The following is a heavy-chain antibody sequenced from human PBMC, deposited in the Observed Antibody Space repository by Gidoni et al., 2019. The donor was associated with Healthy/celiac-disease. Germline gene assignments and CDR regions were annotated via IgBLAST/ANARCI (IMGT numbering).Heavy chain of an antibody. D-gene: IGHD3-16*01. CDR2: INSDGSFT. V-gene: IGHV3-74*03. J-gene: IGHJ6*02. CDR3: ARALGDYSDSYGLDV. CDR1: AFSFSSFR. Sequence: EVQLVESGGGLVQPGGSLRLSCAASAFSFSSFRLHWVRQAPGKGLVWVSRINSDGSFTKSADSVRGRFTISRDNAKNTLFLQMNTLRAEDTAVYFCARALGDYSDSYGLDVWGQGTTVTVS.